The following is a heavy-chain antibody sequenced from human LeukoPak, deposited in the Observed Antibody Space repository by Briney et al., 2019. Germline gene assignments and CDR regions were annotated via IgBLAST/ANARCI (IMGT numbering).Heavy chain of an antibody. J-gene: IGHJ4*02. D-gene: IGHD2-2*01. CDR3: ARDYCTTTRCYPNYFDY. CDR1: GASLSSRNYY. V-gene: IGHV4-61*01. CDR2: IYYSGST. Sequence: SETLSLTCTVSGASLSSRNYYWRWIRQPPGKGLEWIGYIYYSGSTNYNPSLKSRVTISVDTSKNQFSLKLTSVTAADTAEYYCARDYCTTTRCYPNYFDYWGQGTLVTVSS.